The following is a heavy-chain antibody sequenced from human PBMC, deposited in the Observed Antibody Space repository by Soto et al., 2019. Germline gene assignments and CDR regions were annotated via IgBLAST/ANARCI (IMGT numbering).Heavy chain of an antibody. Sequence: QITLKESGPTLVKATETLTLTCTFSGFSLSTSGVGVGWIRQPPGKALEWLALIYWDDDKRYSPSLKSRLTITKDTSKNQVVLTMTNMDPVDTATYYCAHSLYDYVWGTNGDDPWGQGTRVSVSS. D-gene: IGHD3-16*01. CDR2: IYWDDDK. J-gene: IGHJ5*02. CDR3: AHSLYDYVWGTNGDDP. V-gene: IGHV2-5*02. CDR1: GFSLSTSGVG.